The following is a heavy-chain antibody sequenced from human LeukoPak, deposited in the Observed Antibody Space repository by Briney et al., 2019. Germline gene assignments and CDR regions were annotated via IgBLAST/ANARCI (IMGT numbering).Heavy chain of an antibody. CDR3: ARGGAAGDAFDL. D-gene: IGHD1-14*01. CDR2: FYTSGSA. CDR1: GGSISSYY. Sequence: SETLSLTCTLSGGSISSYYWSWIWQPPRKGLEWIGRFYTSGSANYNPSLTSRVTISLDKSKNKFSLKLTSVTAADTAIYYYARGGAAGDAFDLWGQGTMVTVSS. V-gene: IGHV4-4*07. J-gene: IGHJ3*01.